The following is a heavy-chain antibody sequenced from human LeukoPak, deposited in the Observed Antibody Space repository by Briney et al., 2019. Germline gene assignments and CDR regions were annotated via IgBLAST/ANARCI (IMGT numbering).Heavy chain of an antibody. CDR3: AKVRDLDTVLGRFDN. Sequence: GGSLRLSCAASGFTFSSYAMSWVRQAPGKGLEWVSVISGNGGRTYYADSVKGRFTISRDNSKNTLYLQMNSLRAEDTAVYYCAKVRDLDTVLGRFDNWGQGTLGTASS. J-gene: IGHJ5*02. CDR2: ISGNGGRT. CDR1: GFTFSSYA. D-gene: IGHD5-18*01. V-gene: IGHV3-23*01.